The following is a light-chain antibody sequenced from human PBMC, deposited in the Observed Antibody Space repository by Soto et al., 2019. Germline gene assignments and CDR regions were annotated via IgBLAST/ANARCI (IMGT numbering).Light chain of an antibody. CDR1: ISNVGSNT. CDR3: AVWDDSLDGPV. Sequence: QSVLTQPPSASGTPGQRVTISCSGSISNVGSNTVNWYQLLPGTAPKLLIYSDNQRPSGVPDRFSGSRSGTSASLAISGLQAEDEADYCCAVWDDSLDGPVFGGGTKLT. J-gene: IGLJ2*01. CDR2: SDN. V-gene: IGLV1-44*01.